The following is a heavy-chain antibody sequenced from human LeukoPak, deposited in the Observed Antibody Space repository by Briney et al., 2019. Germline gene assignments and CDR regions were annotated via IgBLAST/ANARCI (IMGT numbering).Heavy chain of an antibody. CDR3: ARARGRLLLIDY. D-gene: IGHD2-15*01. Sequence: PSETLSLTCTVSGGSFNNYYWNWIRQPAGKGLERIGRIYSSGSTDYNPSLKSRVTMSVDTSKNQFSLNLTSVTAADSAVYYCARARGRLLLIDYWGQGTLVTVSS. CDR1: GGSFNNYY. CDR2: IYSSGST. V-gene: IGHV4-4*07. J-gene: IGHJ4*02.